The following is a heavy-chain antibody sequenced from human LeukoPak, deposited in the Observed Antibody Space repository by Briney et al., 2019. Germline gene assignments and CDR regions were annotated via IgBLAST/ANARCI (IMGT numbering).Heavy chain of an antibody. D-gene: IGHD3-3*01. CDR3: ARAERRCLEWPPRENWIDP. Sequence: SETLSLTCTVSGGSISSYYWSWIRQPPGKGLEWIGYIYYSGSTNYNPSLKSRVTISVDTSKNKFSLKLSSVTAADTAVYYCARAERRCLEWPPRENWIDPWGQGTLVTVSS. J-gene: IGHJ5*02. CDR1: GGSISSYY. V-gene: IGHV4-59*01. CDR2: IYYSGST.